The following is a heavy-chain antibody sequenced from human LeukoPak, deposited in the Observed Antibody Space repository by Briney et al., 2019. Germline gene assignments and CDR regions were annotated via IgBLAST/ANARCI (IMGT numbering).Heavy chain of an antibody. CDR2: INHSGST. CDR3: ARIVVVPAARGFGFGP. V-gene: IGHV4-34*01. J-gene: IGHJ5*02. D-gene: IGHD2-2*01. Sequence: SETLSLTCAVYGGSFSGYYWSWIRQPPGKGLEWIGEINHSGSTNYNPSLKSRVTISVDTSKNQFSLKLSSVTAADTAVYYCARIVVVPAARGFGFGPWGQGTLVTVSS. CDR1: GGSFSGYY.